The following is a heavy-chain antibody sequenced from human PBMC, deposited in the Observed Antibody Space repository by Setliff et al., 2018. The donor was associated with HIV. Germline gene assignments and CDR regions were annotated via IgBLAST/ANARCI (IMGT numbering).Heavy chain of an antibody. V-gene: IGHV1-2*02. CDR2: INPNSGGT. D-gene: IGHD1-26*01. CDR3: SRDVGVPGRGNALDY. J-gene: IGHJ4*02. Sequence: GASVKVSCKASGYTFTAYHIHWVRQAPGQGLEWMGWINPNSGGTNYAQVRDRVTMTRDTSINTVYMEVSSLRSDDTAVYYCSRDVGVPGRGNALDYWGQGTLVTVSS. CDR1: GYTFTAYH.